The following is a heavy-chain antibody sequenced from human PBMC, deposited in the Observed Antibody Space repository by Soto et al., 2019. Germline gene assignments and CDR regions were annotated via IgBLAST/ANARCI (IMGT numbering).Heavy chain of an antibody. D-gene: IGHD6-13*01. CDR2: IWYDGSNK. CDR1: GFTFSSYG. CDR3: ASAGIAAAGFDY. J-gene: IGHJ4*02. Sequence: PGGSLRLSCAASGFTFSSYGMHWVRQAPGKGLEWVAVIWYDGSNKYYADSVKGRFTISRDNSKNTLYLQMNSLRAEDTAVYYCASAGIAAAGFDYWGQGTLVTVS. V-gene: IGHV3-33*01.